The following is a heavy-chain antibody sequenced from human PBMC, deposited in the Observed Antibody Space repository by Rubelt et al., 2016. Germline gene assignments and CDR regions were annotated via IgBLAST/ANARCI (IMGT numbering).Heavy chain of an antibody. V-gene: IGHV3-21*01. Sequence: EVQLVESGGALVKPDESLRLSCAASGFTFNTYTMTWVRQAPGKGLEWVSSISFYSNYIYYADSLNGRFTISRDNAKNSLYLQMNGRRAEDTAVDYWARDLMVAGTSVGFDIWGQGTMVTVSS. CDR1: GFTFNTYT. CDR3: ARDLMVAGTSVGFDI. J-gene: IGHJ3*02. D-gene: IGHD6-19*01. CDR2: ISFYSNYI.